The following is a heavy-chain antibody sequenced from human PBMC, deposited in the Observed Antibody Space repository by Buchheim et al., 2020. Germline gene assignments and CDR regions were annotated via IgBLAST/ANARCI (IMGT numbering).Heavy chain of an antibody. CDR3: AREVGFKGSLDY. D-gene: IGHD3-10*01. CDR2: ISGNANTI. CDR1: GFTFSTYS. Sequence: QVQLVESGGGVVQPGRSLRLSCTASGFTFSTYSIHWVRQAPGKGLEWVAVISGNANTIFYLDSVKGRFTISRDNSQNTLYLQMNGLTTDDAAVYFCAREVGFKGSLDYWGQGT. V-gene: IGHV3-30*04. J-gene: IGHJ4*02.